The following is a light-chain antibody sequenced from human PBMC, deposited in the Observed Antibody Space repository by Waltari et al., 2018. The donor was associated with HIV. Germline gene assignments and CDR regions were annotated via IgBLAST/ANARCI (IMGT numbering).Light chain of an antibody. J-gene: IGLJ2*01. CDR3: SSYAGSKVL. Sequence: QFALTQPPSASGSPGQSVTISCTGTSSDFGAYNYVSWYQQYPGKAPKLMIYEVTKRPSGVPDRFSGSKSGNTASLTVSGLQAEDEADYYCSSYAGSKVLFGGGTELTVL. V-gene: IGLV2-8*01. CDR1: SSDFGAYNY. CDR2: EVT.